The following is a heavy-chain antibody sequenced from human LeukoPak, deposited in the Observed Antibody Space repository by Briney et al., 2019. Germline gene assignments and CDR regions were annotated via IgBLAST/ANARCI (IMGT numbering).Heavy chain of an antibody. CDR3: ARGSFLITFGGFIG. V-gene: IGHV3-30*04. D-gene: IGHD3-16*02. CDR2: IAYDGSNK. Sequence: GGSLRLSCTASGFTFGRYAMHWLRQAPGKGLEWVAVIAYDGSNKYSADSLKGQGRFTISRDNAKNSLFLQMNSLRAEDTAVYYCARGSFLITFGGFIGWGQGTLVTVSS. CDR1: GFTFGRYA. J-gene: IGHJ4*02.